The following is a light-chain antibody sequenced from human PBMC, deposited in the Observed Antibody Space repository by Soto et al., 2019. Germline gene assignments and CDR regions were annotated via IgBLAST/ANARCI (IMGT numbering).Light chain of an antibody. CDR3: QQADNFPIT. J-gene: IGKJ5*01. V-gene: IGKV1D-12*01. CDR2: AAS. Sequence: DIQMTQSPSAVSASVGDRVTITCRASQGISSWLAWYQQKPWQAPKLLIYAASSLQTGGPSRFSGSGSGTEFTLTISSLQPEDFATYYCQQADNFPITVGQGTRLEIK. CDR1: QGISSW.